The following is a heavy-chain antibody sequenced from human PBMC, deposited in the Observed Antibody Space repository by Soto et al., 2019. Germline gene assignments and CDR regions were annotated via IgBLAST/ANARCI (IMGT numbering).Heavy chain of an antibody. CDR2: VSSSGGGT. J-gene: IGHJ4*02. V-gene: IGHV3-23*01. D-gene: IGHD1-26*01. CDR1: GFTFSSYI. Sequence: PXGSLRLSCSASGFTFSSYIMSWVRQAPGKGLDWVSAVSSSGGGTFFADSIKGRFTISRDNSKNTLYLQMNSLRAEDTAIYYCAKIGGAPTTILYYFDYWGQGPLVTVSS. CDR3: AKIGGAPTTILYYFDY.